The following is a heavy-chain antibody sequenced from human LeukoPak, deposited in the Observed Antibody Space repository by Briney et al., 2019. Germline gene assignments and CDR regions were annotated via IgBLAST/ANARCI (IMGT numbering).Heavy chain of an antibody. V-gene: IGHV3-21*01. CDR1: GFTFSSYS. Sequence: GGSLRLSCAVSGFTFSSYSMNWVRQAPGKGLEWVSSISSSSSYIYYADSVKGRFTISRDNAKNSLYLQMNGLRAEDTAVYYCASGIQLWSWFDYWGQGTLVTVSS. CDR3: ASGIQLWSWFDY. J-gene: IGHJ4*02. CDR2: ISSSSSYI. D-gene: IGHD5-18*01.